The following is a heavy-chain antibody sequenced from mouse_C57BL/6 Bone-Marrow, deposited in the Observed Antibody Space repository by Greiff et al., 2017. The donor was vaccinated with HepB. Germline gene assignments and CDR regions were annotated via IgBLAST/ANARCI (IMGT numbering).Heavy chain of an antibody. V-gene: IGHV5-4*01. J-gene: IGHJ3*01. CDR3: ARGDYSWFAY. CDR1: GFTFSSYA. Sequence: EVQRVESGGGLVKPGGSLKLSCAASGFTFSSYAMSWVRQTPEKRLEWVATISDGGSYTYYPDNVKGRVTISRDNAKNNLYLQMSHLKSEDTAMYYCARGDYSWFAYWGQGTLVTVSA. D-gene: IGHD1-1*01. CDR2: ISDGGSYT.